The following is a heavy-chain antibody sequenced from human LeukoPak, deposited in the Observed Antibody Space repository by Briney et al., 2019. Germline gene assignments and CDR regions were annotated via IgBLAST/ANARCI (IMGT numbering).Heavy chain of an antibody. J-gene: IGHJ3*02. D-gene: IGHD6-13*01. V-gene: IGHV1-69*05. CDR3: ARKPGYSSSWYEPRRGSAFDI. Sequence: SVKVSCKASGGTFSSYAISWVRQAPGQGLEWMGGIIPIFGTANYAQKFQGRVTITTDESTSTAYMELSSLRAEDTAVYYCARKPGYSSSWYEPRRGSAFDIWGQGTMVTVSS. CDR2: IIPIFGTA. CDR1: GGTFSSYA.